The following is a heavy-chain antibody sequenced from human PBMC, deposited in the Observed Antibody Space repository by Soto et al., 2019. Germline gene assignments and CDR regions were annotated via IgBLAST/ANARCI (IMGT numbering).Heavy chain of an antibody. Sequence: GESLKISCKGSGYSFTSYWIGWVRQMPGKGLEWMGIIYPGDSDTRYSPSFQGQVTISADKSISTAYLQWSSLKASDTAMYYCARQRYCSGGSCFYYYYGMDVWGQGTTVTVSS. CDR2: IYPGDSDT. V-gene: IGHV5-51*01. CDR3: ARQRYCSGGSCFYYYYGMDV. CDR1: GYSFTSYW. J-gene: IGHJ6*02. D-gene: IGHD2-15*01.